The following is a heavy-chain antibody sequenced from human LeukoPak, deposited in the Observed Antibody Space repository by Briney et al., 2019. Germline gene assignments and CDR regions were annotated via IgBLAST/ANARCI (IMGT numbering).Heavy chain of an antibody. J-gene: IGHJ4*02. CDR3: ARAPGMGASIDY. CDR1: GGSVSSGSYY. Sequence: SETLSLTCTVSGGSVSSGSYYWSWIRQPPGKGLEWIGYMFYSGSTNYNPSLKSRVTISVDTSKNQFSLRLSSVTAADTTVYYCARAPGMGASIDYWGQGTLVTVSS. D-gene: IGHD5-18*01. V-gene: IGHV4-61*01. CDR2: MFYSGST.